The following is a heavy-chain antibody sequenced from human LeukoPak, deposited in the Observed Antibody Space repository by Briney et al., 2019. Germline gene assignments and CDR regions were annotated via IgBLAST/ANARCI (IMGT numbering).Heavy chain of an antibody. CDR2: IYTSGST. Sequence: SETLSLTCTVSGGSISSSSYYWGWIRQPPGKGLEWIGRIYTSGSTNYNPSLKSRVTVSVDTSKNQFSLKLTSVTAADTAMYYCASGFDDRMGYGEYFQHWGQGTLVTVSS. D-gene: IGHD5-12*01. J-gene: IGHJ1*01. CDR3: ASGFDDRMGYGEYFQH. V-gene: IGHV4-39*07. CDR1: GGSISSSSYY.